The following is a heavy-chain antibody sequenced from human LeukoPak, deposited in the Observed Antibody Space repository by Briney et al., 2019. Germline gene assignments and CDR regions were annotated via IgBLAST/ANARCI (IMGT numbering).Heavy chain of an antibody. J-gene: IGHJ4*02. D-gene: IGHD3-10*01. V-gene: IGHV1-69*04. CDR3: ARVLWFGDPDY. Sequence: SVKVSCKASGGTFSSYAISWVRQAPGQGLEWMGRIIPILGIANYAQKLQGRVTMTTDTSTSTAYMELRSLRSDDTAVYYCARVLWFGDPDYWGQGTLVTVSS. CDR2: IIPILGIA. CDR1: GGTFSSYA.